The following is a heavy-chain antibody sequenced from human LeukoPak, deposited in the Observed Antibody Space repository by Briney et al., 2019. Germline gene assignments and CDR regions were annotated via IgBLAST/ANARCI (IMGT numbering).Heavy chain of an antibody. D-gene: IGHD6-19*01. CDR3: ARDHIAVAGTFDP. CDR2: IIPIFGTA. V-gene: IGHV1-69*13. CDR1: GGTFSSYA. J-gene: IGHJ5*02. Sequence: SVKVSCKASGGTFSSYAISWVRQAPGQGLEWMGGIIPIFGTANYAQKFQGRVTITADESTSTAYMELSSLRSEDAAVYYCARDHIAVAGTFDPWGQGTLVTVSS.